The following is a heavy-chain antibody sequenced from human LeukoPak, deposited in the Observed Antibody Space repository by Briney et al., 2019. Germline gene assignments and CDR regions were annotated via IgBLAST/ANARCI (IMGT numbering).Heavy chain of an antibody. D-gene: IGHD3-10*01. V-gene: IGHV4-39*07. CDR3: ARDSPFYGSGSYFYRRFDP. CDR1: GGSISTTSYY. Sequence: PSETLSLTCTVSGGSISTTSYYWGWIRQPPGKGLEWIGNTFYNGSTYYNPSLKSRVTISVDTSKNQFSLKLSSVTAADTAVYYCARDSPFYGSGSYFYRRFDPWGQGTLVTVSS. CDR2: TFYNGST. J-gene: IGHJ5*02.